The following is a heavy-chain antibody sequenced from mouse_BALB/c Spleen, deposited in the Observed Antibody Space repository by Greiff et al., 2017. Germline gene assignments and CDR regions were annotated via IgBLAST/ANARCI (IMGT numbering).Heavy chain of an antibody. CDR2: IYPGDGDT. CDR3: ARDGTHFDY. J-gene: IGHJ2*01. V-gene: IGHV1-82*01. D-gene: IGHD3-3*01. CDR1: GYAFSSSW. Sequence: VQLQQSGPELVKPGASVKISCKASGYAFSSSWMNWVKQRPGQGLEWIGRIYPGDGDTNYNGKFKGKATLTADKSSSTAYMQLSSLTSVDSAVYFCARDGTHFDYWGQGTTLTVSS.